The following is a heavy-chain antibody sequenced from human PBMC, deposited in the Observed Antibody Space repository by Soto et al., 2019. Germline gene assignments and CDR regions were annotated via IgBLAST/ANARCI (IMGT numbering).Heavy chain of an antibody. CDR1: GFTFSSYG. J-gene: IGHJ5*02. CDR2: ISYDGSNK. Sequence: QVQLVESGGGVVQPGRSLRLSCAASGFTFSSYGMHWVRQAPGKGLEWVAVISYDGSNKHYADSVKGRFTISRDKSKNTLYLQMNSLRAEDTAVYYCARDDYCGGGSCYWNWLDPWGQGILVTVSS. D-gene: IGHD2-15*01. CDR3: ARDDYCGGGSCYWNWLDP. V-gene: IGHV3-30*03.